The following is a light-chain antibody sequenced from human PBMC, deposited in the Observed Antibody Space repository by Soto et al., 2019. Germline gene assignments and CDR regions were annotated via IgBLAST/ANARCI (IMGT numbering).Light chain of an antibody. Sequence: QSALTHPASVSGSTGQSITISCTGTRSDVGGYNYVSWYQQHPGKAPKLMIYDVSNRPSGVSNRFSGSKSGNTASLTISGLQAEDEADYYCSSYTSSSTLVVFGEGTKLTVL. V-gene: IGLV2-14*01. CDR3: SSYTSSSTLVV. CDR1: RSDVGGYNY. CDR2: DVS. J-gene: IGLJ2*01.